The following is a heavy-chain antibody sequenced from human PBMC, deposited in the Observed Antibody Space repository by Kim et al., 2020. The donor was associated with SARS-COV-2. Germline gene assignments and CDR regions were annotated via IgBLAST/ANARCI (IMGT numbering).Heavy chain of an antibody. D-gene: IGHD5-12*01. V-gene: IGHV3-15*01. CDR3: TTLHSGYDYQPPGFDY. J-gene: IGHJ4*02. CDR1: GFTFSNAW. Sequence: GGSLRLSCAASGFTFSNAWMSWVRQAPGKGLEWVGRIKSKTDGGTTDYAAPVKDRFTISRDDSKNTLYLQMNSLKTEDTAVYYCTTLHSGYDYQPPGFDYWGQGTLVTVSS. CDR2: IKSKTDGGTT.